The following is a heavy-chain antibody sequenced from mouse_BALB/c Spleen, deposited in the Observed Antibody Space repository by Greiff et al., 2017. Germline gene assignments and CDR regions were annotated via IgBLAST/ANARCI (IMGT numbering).Heavy chain of an antibody. Sequence: VKLQESGAELVRPGTSVKMSCKAAGYTFTNYWIGWVKQRPGHGLEWIGDIYPGGGYTNYNEKFKGKATLTADTSSSTAYMQRSSLTSEDSAIYYCARGDGNLDARDYWGQGTSGTVSS. CDR1: GYTFTNYW. CDR3: ARGDGNLDARDY. J-gene: IGHJ4*01. D-gene: IGHD2-1*01. CDR2: IYPGGGYT. V-gene: IGHV1-63*02.